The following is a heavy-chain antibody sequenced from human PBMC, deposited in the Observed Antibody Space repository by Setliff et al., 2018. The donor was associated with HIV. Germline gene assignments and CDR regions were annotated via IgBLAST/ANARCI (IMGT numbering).Heavy chain of an antibody. CDR1: GGSIRSSSSY. CDR3: AGDSGYPSNWFDP. J-gene: IGHJ5*02. Sequence: SETLSLTCTVSGGSIRSSSSYWGWIRQPPGKGLEWIGIIYYSGTTYYAPSLETRLTISADTSTNQFSLKLTSVTAADTAMYFCAGDSGYPSNWFDPWGQGILVTVSS. D-gene: IGHD3-22*01. V-gene: IGHV4-39*02. CDR2: IYYSGTT.